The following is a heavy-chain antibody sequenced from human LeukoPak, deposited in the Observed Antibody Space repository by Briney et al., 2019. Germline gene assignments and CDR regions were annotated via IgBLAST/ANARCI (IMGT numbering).Heavy chain of an antibody. Sequence: PSETLSLTCAVYGGSFSGYYWSWIRQPPGKGLEWIGSIYYGGSTYYNPSLKSRVTISVDTSKNQFSLKVRSVTAADTSVYYCARQVGYSSSSRWFDPWGQGTLVTVSS. CDR3: ARQVGYSSSSRWFDP. V-gene: IGHV4-34*01. CDR2: IYYGGST. D-gene: IGHD6-6*01. J-gene: IGHJ5*02. CDR1: GGSFSGYY.